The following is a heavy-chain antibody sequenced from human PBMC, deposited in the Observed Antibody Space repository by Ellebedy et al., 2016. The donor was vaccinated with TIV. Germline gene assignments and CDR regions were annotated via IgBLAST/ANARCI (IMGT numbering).Heavy chain of an antibody. CDR3: VGFGVFNL. CDR2: IKTDGSET. CDR1: GFSFSNFW. Sequence: GESLKISCAAWGFSFSNFWMSWVRQAPGKGLEWVAHIKTDGSETYYVDSVKGRFTISRDNAKHALFLQMDGLRVDDSAVYYCVGFGVFNLWGQGAPVTVSS. V-gene: IGHV3-7*01. J-gene: IGHJ5*02. D-gene: IGHD3-3*01.